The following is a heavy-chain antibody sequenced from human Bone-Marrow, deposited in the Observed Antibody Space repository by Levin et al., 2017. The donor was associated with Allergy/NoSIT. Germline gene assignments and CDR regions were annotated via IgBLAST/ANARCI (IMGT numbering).Heavy chain of an antibody. D-gene: IGHD3-9*01. V-gene: IGHV4-59*01. CDR1: GVSISSYY. CDR3: ARVYDNLPGSVEVFDY. Sequence: ASETLSLTCTVSGVSISSYYWNWIRQSPGKGLEWIGYINYSGSTIYNPSLKSRVTISIDTSNNQTSLKLSSVTAADTAVYYCARVYDNLPGSVEVFDYWGQGTVVTVSS. CDR2: INYSGST. J-gene: IGHJ4*02.